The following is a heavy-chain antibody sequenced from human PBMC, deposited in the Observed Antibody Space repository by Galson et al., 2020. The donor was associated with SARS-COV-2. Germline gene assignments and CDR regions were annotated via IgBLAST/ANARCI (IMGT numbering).Heavy chain of an antibody. J-gene: IGHJ5*02. CDR3: ARVGSQYYYDSSGRNSWFDP. CDR2: IYPGDSDT. V-gene: IGHV5-51*01. CDR1: GYSFTSYW. Sequence: KIGESLKISCKGSGYSFTSYWIGWVRQMPGKGLEWMGMIYPGDSDTRYSPSLQGQVTISADKSNSTAYLQWSSLKASDTAMYYCARVGSQYYYDSSGRNSWFDPWGQGTLVTVAS. D-gene: IGHD3-22*01.